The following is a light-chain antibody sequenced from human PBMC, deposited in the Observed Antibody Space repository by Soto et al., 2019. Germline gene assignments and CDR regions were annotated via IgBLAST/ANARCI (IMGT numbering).Light chain of an antibody. CDR2: GAS. J-gene: IGKJ5*01. Sequence: DIQMTQSPSSLSASVGDRVTITCRAGQSISSYLNWYQQKPGKAPKLLIYGASNLQSGQPTRFTGSGYVRAFTLTISSLQHEDLGTYFCQQSFANPSFGQGTRLEIK. CDR1: QSISSY. V-gene: IGKV1-39*01. CDR3: QQSFANPS.